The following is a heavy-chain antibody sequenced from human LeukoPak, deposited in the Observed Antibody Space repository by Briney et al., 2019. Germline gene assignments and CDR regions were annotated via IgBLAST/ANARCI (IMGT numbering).Heavy chain of an antibody. CDR2: INTDGSST. CDR3: ARARFTTYDFWSGYPRSLNAQLRFDP. D-gene: IGHD3-3*01. J-gene: IGHJ5*02. CDR1: GFTFSSYW. V-gene: IGHV3-74*01. Sequence: GGSLRLSCAASGFTFSSYWMHWVRQAPGKGLVWVSRINTDGSSTSYADSVKGRFTISRDNAKNTLYLQMNSLRAEDTAVYYCARARFTTYDFWSGYPRSLNAQLRFDPWGQGTLVTVSS.